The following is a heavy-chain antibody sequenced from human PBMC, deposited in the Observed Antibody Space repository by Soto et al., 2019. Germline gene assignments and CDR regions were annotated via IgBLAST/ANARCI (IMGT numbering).Heavy chain of an antibody. J-gene: IGHJ4*02. CDR2: ISRSDDYI. CDR3: ATASDLVY. V-gene: IGHV3-21*01. CDR1: GFTFSSYN. Sequence: GGSLRLSCAASGFTFSSYNMNWVRQAPGKGLEWVSSISRSDDYIYYADSLKGRFTISRDNAKNSLYLQINRLRAEDTAVYYCATASDLVYWGQGTLVTVSS.